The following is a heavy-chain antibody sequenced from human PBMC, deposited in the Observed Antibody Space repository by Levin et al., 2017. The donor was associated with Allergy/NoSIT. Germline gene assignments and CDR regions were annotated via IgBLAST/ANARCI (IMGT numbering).Heavy chain of an antibody. V-gene: IGHV3-48*02. CDR3: ARAGGTSYYASGTHGDL. D-gene: IGHD3-10*01. J-gene: IGHJ5*02. CDR1: GFTFSTYA. Sequence: TGESLKISCAASGFTFSTYAMNWVRQAPGKGLEWLSYISTTSSTVYYAGSLKGRFTISRDNARNSLFLQMNSLRDEDTAVYYCARAGGTSYYASGTHGDLWGRGTLVTVSS. CDR2: ISTTSSTV.